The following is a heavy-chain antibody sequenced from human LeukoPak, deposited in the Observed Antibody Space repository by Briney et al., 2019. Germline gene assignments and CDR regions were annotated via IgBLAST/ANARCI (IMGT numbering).Heavy chain of an antibody. CDR3: AKDTYYYDSSGYSHFDY. CDR2: ISYDGSNK. J-gene: IGHJ4*02. D-gene: IGHD3-22*01. V-gene: IGHV3-30*18. CDR1: EFTFSSYD. Sequence: GGALRLSCAASEFTFSSYDMPWVRQAPGKGLEWVAVISYDGSNKYYADSVKGRFTISRDNSKNTLYLQMNSLRAEDTAVYYCAKDTYYYDSSGYSHFDYWGQGTLVTVSS.